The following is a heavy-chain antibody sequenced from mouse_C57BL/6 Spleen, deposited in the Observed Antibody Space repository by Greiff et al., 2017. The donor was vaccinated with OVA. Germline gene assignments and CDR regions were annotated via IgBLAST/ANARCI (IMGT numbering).Heavy chain of an antibody. CDR3: TRDYKGDYFDY. D-gene: IGHD2-12*01. CDR2: IDPETGGT. J-gene: IGHJ2*01. CDR1: GYTFTDYE. V-gene: IGHV1-15*01. Sequence: QVQLQQSGAELVRPGASVTLSCKASGYTFTDYEMHWVKQTPVHGLEWIGAIDPETGGTAYNQKFKGKAILTADKSSSTAYMELRSLTSEDSAVYYCTRDYKGDYFDYWGQGTTLTVSS.